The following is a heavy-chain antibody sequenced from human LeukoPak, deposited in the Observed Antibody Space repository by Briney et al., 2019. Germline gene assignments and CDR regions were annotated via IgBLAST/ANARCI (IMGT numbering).Heavy chain of an antibody. V-gene: IGHV3-23*01. CDR2: ISISAAST. CDR3: AKVIDSRGQGDI. Sequence: AGSLSPARTAYGFTFSSYAITWVRQAPGKGLEWVSGISISAASTYYADSVKGRLTISRDNSKNTLYLQMNSLRAEDTAVYYCAKVIDSRGQGDIWG. J-gene: IGHJ3*02. D-gene: IGHD6-19*01. CDR1: GFTFSSYA.